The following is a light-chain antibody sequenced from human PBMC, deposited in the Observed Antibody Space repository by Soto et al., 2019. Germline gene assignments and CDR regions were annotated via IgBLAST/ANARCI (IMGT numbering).Light chain of an antibody. CDR2: DVS. J-gene: IGLJ1*01. CDR3: CSYAGSYIFYV. V-gene: IGLV2-11*01. Sequence: QSSMTQPRSVSWSPGQSFTISFTGTISYVGVYNYVSWYQQHPVKAPKLMIYDVSKRPSGVPDLFSGSKSGNTASLTISWLQAEDEADYYCCSYAGSYIFYVFGTGTKVTVL. CDR1: ISYVGVYNY.